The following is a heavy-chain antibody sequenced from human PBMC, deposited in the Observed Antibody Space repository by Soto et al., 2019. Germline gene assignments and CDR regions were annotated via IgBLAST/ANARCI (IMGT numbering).Heavy chain of an antibody. CDR1: GGSVSSGSYY. CDR3: ARDLTVTTIFGY. D-gene: IGHD4-17*01. CDR2: IYYSGST. Sequence: PSETLSLTCTVSGGSVSSGSYYWSWIRQPPGKGLEWIGYIYYSGSTNYNPSLKSRVTISVDTSKNQFSLKLSSVTAADTAVYYCARDLTVTTIFGYWGQGTLVIVSS. J-gene: IGHJ4*02. V-gene: IGHV4-61*01.